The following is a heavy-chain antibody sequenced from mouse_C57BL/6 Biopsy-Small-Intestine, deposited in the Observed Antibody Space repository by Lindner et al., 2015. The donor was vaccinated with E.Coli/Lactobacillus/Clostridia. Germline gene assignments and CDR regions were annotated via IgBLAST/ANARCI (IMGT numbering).Heavy chain of an antibody. Sequence: VQLQESGAELVRPGASVKLSCTASGFNIKDDYMHWVKQRPERGLEWIGWIDPENGDTEYASKFQDKATITADTSSNTAYLQLSSLTSEDTAVYYCTRSGYSAWFAYWGQGTLVTVSA. J-gene: IGHJ3*01. CDR2: IDPENGDT. V-gene: IGHV14-4*01. D-gene: IGHD1-1*01. CDR1: GFNIKDDY. CDR3: TRSGYSAWFAY.